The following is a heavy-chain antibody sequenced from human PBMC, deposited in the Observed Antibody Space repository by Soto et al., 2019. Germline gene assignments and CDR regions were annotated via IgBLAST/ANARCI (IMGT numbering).Heavy chain of an antibody. D-gene: IGHD3-3*01. Sequence: PSETLSLTCTVSGGSISGHYWSWIRQLPGKGLQYIGYISYSGSTNYNPSLKSRVTTSVDTSNNQFSLRLSSVTAADTAVYYCARDVGLQHDTGYYDFWSGKNNWFDPWGQGILVTVSS. CDR1: GGSISGHY. CDR2: ISYSGST. J-gene: IGHJ5*02. CDR3: ARDVGLQHDTGYYDFWSGKNNWFDP. V-gene: IGHV4-59*11.